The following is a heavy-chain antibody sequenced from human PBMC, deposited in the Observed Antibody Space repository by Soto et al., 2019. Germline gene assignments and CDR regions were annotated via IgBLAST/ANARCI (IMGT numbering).Heavy chain of an antibody. CDR1: GGSITSSY. Sequence: VSLTCTVSGGSITSSYWSWIRRPPGKGLEWIAYIYDTGISGYTPSTSYNPSLKSRVTMSVDTSKSQFSLKLTSVTAADTAVYYCARGEDAFFYYGLDVWGQGITVTVSS. J-gene: IGHJ6*02. V-gene: IGHV4-59*01. CDR2: IYDTGISGYTPST. CDR3: ARGEDAFFYYGLDV.